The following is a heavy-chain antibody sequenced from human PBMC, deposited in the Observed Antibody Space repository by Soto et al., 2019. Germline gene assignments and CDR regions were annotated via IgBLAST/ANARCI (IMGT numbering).Heavy chain of an antibody. V-gene: IGHV4-34*01. Sequence: SETLSLTCAVYGGSVNGYYWNWIRQPPGKGLEWIREINHTGGTHYNPSLKSRVTMSVDTSKNQFSLRLSSVTAADTAIYYCATRITVFGLLIPPFDPWGQGTQVTVSS. D-gene: IGHD3-3*01. J-gene: IGHJ5*02. CDR3: ATRITVFGLLIPPFDP. CDR1: GGSVNGYY. CDR2: INHTGGT.